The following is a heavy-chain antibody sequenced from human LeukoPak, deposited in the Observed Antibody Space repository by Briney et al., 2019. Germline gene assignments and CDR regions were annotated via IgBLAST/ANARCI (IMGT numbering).Heavy chain of an antibody. D-gene: IGHD2-15*01. CDR2: ISGSGEST. CDR3: ARQLGYCSDGSCYFDY. CDR1: GFTFSNYA. V-gene: IGHV3-23*01. Sequence: PGGSLRLSCAASGFTFSNYAMSWVRQAPGRGLVWVSAISGSGESTYYADSVKGRFTISRDNSKNTLHLQMNSLRAEDTAVYHCARQLGYCSDGSCYFDYWGQGTLVTVSS. J-gene: IGHJ4*02.